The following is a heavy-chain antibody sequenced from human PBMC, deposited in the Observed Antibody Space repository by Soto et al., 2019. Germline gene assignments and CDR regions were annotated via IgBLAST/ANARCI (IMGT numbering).Heavy chain of an antibody. CDR2: IYYSGST. CDR3: AIYDSSGSRGFQH. J-gene: IGHJ1*01. CDR1: GGSISSGGYY. D-gene: IGHD3-22*01. Sequence: QVQLQESGPGLVKPSQTLSLTCTVSGGSISSGGYYWSWIRQHPGKGLEWIVYIYYSGSTYYNPSLKRRVTISVDTSKNQFSLKLSSVTAADTAVYYCAIYDSSGSRGFQHWGQGTLVTVSS. V-gene: IGHV4-31*03.